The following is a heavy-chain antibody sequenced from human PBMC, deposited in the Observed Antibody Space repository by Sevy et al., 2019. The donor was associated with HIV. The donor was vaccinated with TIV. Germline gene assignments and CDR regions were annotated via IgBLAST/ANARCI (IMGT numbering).Heavy chain of an antibody. V-gene: IGHV4-61*01. J-gene: IGHJ4*02. Sequence: SETLSLTCTVSGGSVISGSFYWSWIRQAPGKGPEWIGHVYKSGTTYYNTSLRSRVTISVDTSKNQFSLKVSSLTAADTAVYYCARDQDYFKYWGQGILVTVSS. CDR3: ARDQDYFKY. CDR1: GGSVISGSFY. CDR2: VYKSGTT.